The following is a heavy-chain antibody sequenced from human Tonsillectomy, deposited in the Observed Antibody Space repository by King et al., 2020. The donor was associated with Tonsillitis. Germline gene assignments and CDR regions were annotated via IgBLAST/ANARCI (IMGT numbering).Heavy chain of an antibody. J-gene: IGHJ4*02. D-gene: IGHD5-24*01. CDR2: ISGSGGST. CDR1: GLTFSSYA. Sequence: VQLVESGGGAVQPGGSLRLSCAASGLTFSSYAMSWVRQAPGKGLEWVSRISGSGGSTDYADSVKGRFTISRDNSRNTLYLQMSILRAEDTALYYCAKSRTEMATSPFDNWGQGTLLTVFS. V-gene: IGHV3-23*04. CDR3: AKSRTEMATSPFDN.